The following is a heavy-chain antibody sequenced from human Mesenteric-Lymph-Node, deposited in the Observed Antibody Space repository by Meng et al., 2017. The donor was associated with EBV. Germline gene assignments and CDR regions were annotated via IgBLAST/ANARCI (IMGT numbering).Heavy chain of an antibody. CDR1: GVSISCGNW. D-gene: IGHD1-7*01. Sequence: SGPELVKSAGARCLTCAVLGVSISCGNWWSWVRQPPGKWLEWIGEIFHGGTTNYNPPLKGRVTISVDTSKNHFSLSLTSVTAADTAVYYCARVMFTDSVKNYFDPWGQGTLVTVSS. CDR2: IFHGGTT. V-gene: IGHV4-4*02. CDR3: ARVMFTDSVKNYFDP. J-gene: IGHJ5*02.